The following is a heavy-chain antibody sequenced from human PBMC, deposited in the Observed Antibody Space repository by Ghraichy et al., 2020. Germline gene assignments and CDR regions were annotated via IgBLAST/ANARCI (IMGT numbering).Heavy chain of an antibody. V-gene: IGHV3-23*01. J-gene: IGHJ4*02. Sequence: GGSLRLSCAASGFTFSGYAMTWVRQAPGKGLEWVSAISGSGGSTYYADSVKGRFTISRDNSKNTLYLQMNSLRAEDTAVYYCAKLARRSYYYDSSGFDYWGQGTLVTVSS. CDR1: GFTFSGYA. D-gene: IGHD3-22*01. CDR3: AKLARRSYYYDSSGFDY. CDR2: ISGSGGST.